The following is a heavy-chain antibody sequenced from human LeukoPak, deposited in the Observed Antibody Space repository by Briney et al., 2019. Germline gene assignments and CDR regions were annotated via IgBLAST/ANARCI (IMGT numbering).Heavy chain of an antibody. CDR1: GGTFSSYA. V-gene: IGHV1-69*13. CDR3: ARVFRSNSSSRESYYYYGMDV. J-gene: IGHJ6*02. D-gene: IGHD6-6*01. Sequence: GASVKVSCKASGGTFSSYAISWVRQAPGQGLEWMGGIIPIFGTANYAQKFQGRVTITADESTSTAYMELSSLRSEDTAVYYCARVFRSNSSSRESYYYYGMDVWGQGTTVTVSS. CDR2: IIPIFGTA.